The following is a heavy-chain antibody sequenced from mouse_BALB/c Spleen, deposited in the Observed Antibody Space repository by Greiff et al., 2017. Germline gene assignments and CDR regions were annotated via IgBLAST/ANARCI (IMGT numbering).Heavy chain of an antibody. CDR1: GYTFTDYW. D-gene: IGHD1-1*02. Sequence: VQLQQPGAELVMPGASVKMSCKASGYTFTDYWMHWVKQRPGQGLEWIGAIDTSDSYTSYNQKFKGKATLTVDESSSTAYMQLSSLTSEDSAVYYCARHRVLCDYWGQGTTLTVSS. J-gene: IGHJ2*01. CDR2: IDTSDSYT. CDR3: ARHRVLCDY. V-gene: IGHV1-69*01.